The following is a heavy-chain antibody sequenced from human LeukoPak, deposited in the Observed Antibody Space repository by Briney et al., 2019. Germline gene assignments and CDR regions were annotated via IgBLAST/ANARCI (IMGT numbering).Heavy chain of an antibody. CDR1: GGAFSSNY. V-gene: IGHV1-69*04. CDR3: TRDREVGSTTEGFWYFDL. Sequence: SVKVSCKASGGAFSSNYVSWVRQAPGQGLEWMGRIIPILALPNYAHKFQGRITITADKSATTAYMELSSLTSEDTAVYYCTRDREVGSTTEGFWYFDLWGRGTLVTVSS. CDR2: IIPILALP. J-gene: IGHJ2*01. D-gene: IGHD1-26*01.